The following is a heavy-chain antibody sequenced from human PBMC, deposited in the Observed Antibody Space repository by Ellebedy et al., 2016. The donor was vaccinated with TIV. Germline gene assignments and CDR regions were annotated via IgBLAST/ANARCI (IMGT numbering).Heavy chain of an antibody. V-gene: IGHV3-48*01. J-gene: IGHJ5*02. Sequence: GGSLRLXCAASGFTFSRYSMIWVRQAPGKGLEWVSYISSSSSTIYYADSVKGRFTISRDNAKNSLYLQMNSLRAEDTALYYCARDEGKKDGYYGSSPEEGFDPWGQGTLVTVSS. CDR3: ARDEGKKDGYYGSSPEEGFDP. CDR1: GFTFSRYS. CDR2: ISSSSSTI. D-gene: IGHD3-22*01.